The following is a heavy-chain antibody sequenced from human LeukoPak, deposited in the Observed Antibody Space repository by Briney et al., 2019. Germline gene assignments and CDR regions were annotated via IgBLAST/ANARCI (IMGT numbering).Heavy chain of an antibody. D-gene: IGHD6-6*01. CDR1: GYSISSGYY. J-gene: IGHJ4*02. CDR3: ACPSSFYYFDY. Sequence: PSETLSLTCTVSGYSISSGYYWGWIRQPPGKGLEWIGSIYHSGSTYYNPSLKSRVTISVDTSKNQFSLKLSSVTAADTAVYYCACPSSFYYFDYWGQGTLVTVSS. V-gene: IGHV4-38-2*02. CDR2: IYHSGST.